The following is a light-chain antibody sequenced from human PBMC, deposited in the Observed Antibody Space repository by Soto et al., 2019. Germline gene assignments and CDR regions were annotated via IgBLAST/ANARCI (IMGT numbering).Light chain of an antibody. V-gene: IGLV2-14*01. CDR3: SSFTQYKPYV. CDR2: DVT. Sequence: QSVRTQPASGSGSPGQSITISCTGTGSDFGDYNYVSWYQQLPGKAPILLIYDVTNRPSGISHRLSGSKSGNTAFLTISGLQAEDEADYYCSSFTQYKPYVFGPGTKVTVL. J-gene: IGLJ1*01. CDR1: GSDFGDYNY.